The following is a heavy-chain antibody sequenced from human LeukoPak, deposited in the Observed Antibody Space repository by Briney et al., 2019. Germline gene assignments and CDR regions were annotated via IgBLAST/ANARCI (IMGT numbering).Heavy chain of an antibody. CDR2: IYSGGST. CDR3: ARDRDEDTASDY. Sequence: GGSLRLSCAASGFTVSSNYMSWVRQAPGKGLEWVSVIYSGGSTYYADSVKGRFTISRDNAKNSLYLQMNSLRAEDTAVYYCARDRDEDTASDYWGQGTLVTVSS. CDR1: GFTVSSNY. V-gene: IGHV3-53*01. D-gene: IGHD5-18*01. J-gene: IGHJ4*02.